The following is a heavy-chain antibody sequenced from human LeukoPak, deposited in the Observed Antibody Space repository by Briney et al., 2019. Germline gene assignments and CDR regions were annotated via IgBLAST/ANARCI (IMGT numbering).Heavy chain of an antibody. J-gene: IGHJ4*02. D-gene: IGHD3-22*01. V-gene: IGHV3-43*01. Sequence: GGSLRLSCAASGFTFDDYTMHWVRQAPGKGLEWVSLITWDGGDTNYADSLKGRFTISRDNSKNSLYLQVNSLRTEDTALYFCARGMNDSPETYFDYWGQGTLVTVSS. CDR3: ARGMNDSPETYFDY. CDR2: ITWDGGDT. CDR1: GFTFDDYT.